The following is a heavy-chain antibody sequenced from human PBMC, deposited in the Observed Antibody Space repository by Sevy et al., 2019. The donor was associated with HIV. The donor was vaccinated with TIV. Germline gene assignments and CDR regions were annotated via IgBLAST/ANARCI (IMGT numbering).Heavy chain of an antibody. D-gene: IGHD2-8*01. CDR1: GFTFTYAW. Sequence: GGSLRLSCAASGFTFTYAWMSWVRQAPGKGLEWVGRIKSRPDEGTTDYAATVKGRFTISRDDSKNTLYLQMNSLKTEDSDVYYCATDPIIVLLVTDGMDVWGQGTTVTVSS. J-gene: IGHJ6*02. CDR2: IKSRPDEGTT. V-gene: IGHV3-15*01. CDR3: ATDPIIVLLVTDGMDV.